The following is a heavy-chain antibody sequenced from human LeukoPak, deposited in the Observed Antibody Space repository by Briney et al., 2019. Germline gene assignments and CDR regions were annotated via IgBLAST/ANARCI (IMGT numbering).Heavy chain of an antibody. Sequence: GESLKISCKGSGYSFSKYWIGWVRQMPGKGLEWMGIIYPGDSDTRYSPSFQGQVTISADKSISTAYLQWSSLKASDTAMYYXXXXXXYYDNRRTLIGAFDIWGQGTMVTVSS. V-gene: IGHV5-51*01. CDR1: GYSFSKYW. CDR2: IYPGDSDT. J-gene: IGHJ3*02. CDR3: XXXXXYYDNRRTLIGAFDI. D-gene: IGHD3-22*01.